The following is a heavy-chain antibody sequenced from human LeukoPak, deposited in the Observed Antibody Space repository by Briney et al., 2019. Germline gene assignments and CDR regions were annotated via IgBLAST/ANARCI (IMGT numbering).Heavy chain of an antibody. J-gene: IGHJ5*02. V-gene: IGHV3-7*01. CDR3: ARDSRPYCVGS. CDR2: IGKDGSEK. D-gene: IGHD2-21*01. CDR1: GFTFSSYA. Sequence: GGSLRLSCAASGFTFSSYAMHWVRQAPGKGLEWVATIGKDGSEKYYVDSVKGRFTISRDNAKNSVFLQMNSLRAEDTAVYYCARDSRPYCVGSWGLGTLVTVSS.